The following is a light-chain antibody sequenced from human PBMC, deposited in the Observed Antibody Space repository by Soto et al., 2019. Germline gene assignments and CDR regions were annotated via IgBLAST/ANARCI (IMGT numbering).Light chain of an antibody. J-gene: IGKJ1*01. V-gene: IGKV1-39*01. CDR1: HNIRGY. CDR2: AAS. CDR3: QQSYRTTWT. Sequence: DIQRTQSPSSVSASFRGRVTITCMASHNIRGYLNWYQQKPGKAPKLLIYAASSLQSGIPSRFSGSGSETDCTLTSSSLQPEACASYYCQQSYRTTWTVGQGTKLDIK.